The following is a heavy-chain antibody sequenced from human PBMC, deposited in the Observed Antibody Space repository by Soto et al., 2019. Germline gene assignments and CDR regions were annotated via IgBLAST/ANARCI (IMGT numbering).Heavy chain of an antibody. CDR1: GFTFSSYG. D-gene: IGHD2-2*02. J-gene: IGHJ5*02. Sequence: AGGSLRLSCAASGFTFSSYGMHWVRQAPGKGLEWVAVISYDGSNKYYADSVKGRFTISRGNSKNTLYLQMNSLRAEDTAVYYCAKGWEKNDGKVVPAAIYPWGQGTLVTVSS. CDR3: AKGWEKNDGKVVPAAIYP. V-gene: IGHV3-30*18. CDR2: ISYDGSNK.